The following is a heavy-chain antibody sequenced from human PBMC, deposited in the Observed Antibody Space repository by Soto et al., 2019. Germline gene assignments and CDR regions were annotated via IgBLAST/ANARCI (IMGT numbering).Heavy chain of an antibody. J-gene: IGHJ4*02. Sequence: HEQRVALECSSCGSPYHNKEMCVSWICQPPGKALEWLALIDWDDDKYYSTSLKTRLTISKDTSKNQVVLTMTNMDPVDIATCYSAQTVSGTDPDYSGEATLVTLYS. V-gene: IGHV2-70*01. CDR2: IDWDDDK. CDR3: AQTVSGTDPDY. CDR1: GSPYHNKEMC. D-gene: IGHD2-2*01.